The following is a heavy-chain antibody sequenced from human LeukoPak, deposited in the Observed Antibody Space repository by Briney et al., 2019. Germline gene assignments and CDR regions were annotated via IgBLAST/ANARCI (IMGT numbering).Heavy chain of an antibody. V-gene: IGHV1-69*04. CDR3: ARDGAYYDSDAFDI. J-gene: IGHJ3*02. CDR1: GYTFTSYG. D-gene: IGHD3-22*01. CDR2: IIPILAIP. Sequence: SVKVSCKASGYTFTSYGISWVRQAPGQGLEWMGRIIPILAIPNYAQKFQGRVTITADKSTSTAYMELSSLRSDDTAVYYCARDGAYYDSDAFDIWGQGTMVTVSS.